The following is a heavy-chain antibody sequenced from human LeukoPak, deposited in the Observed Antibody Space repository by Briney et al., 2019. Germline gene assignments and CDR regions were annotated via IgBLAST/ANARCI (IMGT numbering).Heavy chain of an antibody. CDR1: GGSISSYY. D-gene: IGHD3-10*01. Sequence: SETLSLTCTVSGGSISSYYWSWIRQPAGEGLEWIGRIYTSGSTNYNPSLKSRVTMSVDTSKNQFSLKLSSVTAADTAVYCCARGDGAADAFDIWGQGTMATVSS. CDR3: ARGDGAADAFDI. V-gene: IGHV4-4*07. J-gene: IGHJ3*02. CDR2: IYTSGST.